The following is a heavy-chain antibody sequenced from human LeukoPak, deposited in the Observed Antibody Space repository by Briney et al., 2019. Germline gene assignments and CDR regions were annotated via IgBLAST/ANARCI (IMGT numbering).Heavy chain of an antibody. Sequence: GRSLRLSCAGSGFTFGGYGMHWFRQTPGKGLEWVAVIAYDGSRAFYADSVKGRFTISRDNSKNTMSVQMDDLRAENTAVYYCTRYNNDHFDYWGQGTLVTISS. D-gene: IGHD1-14*01. CDR1: GFTFGGYG. J-gene: IGHJ4*02. CDR2: IAYDGSRA. CDR3: TRYNNDHFDY. V-gene: IGHV3-33*01.